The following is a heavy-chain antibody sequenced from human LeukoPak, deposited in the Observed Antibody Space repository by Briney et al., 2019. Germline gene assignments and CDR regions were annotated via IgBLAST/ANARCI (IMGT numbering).Heavy chain of an antibody. CDR1: GFTFSSYA. J-gene: IGHJ6*02. Sequence: GGSLRLSCAASGFTFSSYAMSWVRQAPGKGLEWVSAISGSGGSTYYADSVKGRFTISRDNSKNTLYLQMNSLRAEDAAAYYCAKDGPYITIFGVVIGHYYYYGMDVWGQGTTVTVSS. V-gene: IGHV3-23*01. CDR2: ISGSGGST. D-gene: IGHD3-3*01. CDR3: AKDGPYITIFGVVIGHYYYYGMDV.